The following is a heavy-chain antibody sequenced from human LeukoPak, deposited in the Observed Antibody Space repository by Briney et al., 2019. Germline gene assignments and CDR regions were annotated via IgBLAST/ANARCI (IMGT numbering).Heavy chain of an antibody. V-gene: IGHV4-59*08. CDR1: GGSISSYY. J-gene: IGHJ3*02. D-gene: IGHD2-21*02. CDR2: IYYSGST. CDR3: ARHYPTYCGGDSYSLVAFDI. Sequence: SETLSLTCTVSGGSISSYYWSWIRQPPGKGLEWIGYIYYSGSTNYNPSLKSRVTISVDTSNNQFSLKLSSVTAADTAVYYCARHYPTYCGGDSYSLVAFDIWGQGTMVTVSS.